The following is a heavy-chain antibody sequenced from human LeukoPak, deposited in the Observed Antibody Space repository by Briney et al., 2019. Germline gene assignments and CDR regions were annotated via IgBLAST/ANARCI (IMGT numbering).Heavy chain of an antibody. J-gene: IGHJ4*02. CDR1: GGSISRYY. CDR2: IHYSGST. D-gene: IGHD1-20*01. Sequence: SETLSLTCTVSGGSISRYYWSWIRQPPGKGLEWIVYIHYSGSTNYNPSPKSRVTISMDTSKNQFSLKLTSVTAADTAVYYCARLDGNWNYFDYWGLGTLVTVSS. CDR3: ARLDGNWNYFDY. V-gene: IGHV4-59*08.